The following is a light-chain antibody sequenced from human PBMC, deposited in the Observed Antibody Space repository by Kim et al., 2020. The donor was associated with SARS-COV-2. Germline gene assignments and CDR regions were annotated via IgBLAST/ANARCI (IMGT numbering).Light chain of an antibody. CDR2: GKN. Sequence: SSELTQDPAVSVALGQTVRITCQGDSLTTYYASWYQQKPGQAPVVVVYGKNDRPSGIPDRFSGSTSGNTASLTITGAQAEDEADYYCNSRDRSGNPLRVFGGGTQQTVL. V-gene: IGLV3-19*01. J-gene: IGLJ3*02. CDR1: SLTTYY. CDR3: NSRDRSGNPLRV.